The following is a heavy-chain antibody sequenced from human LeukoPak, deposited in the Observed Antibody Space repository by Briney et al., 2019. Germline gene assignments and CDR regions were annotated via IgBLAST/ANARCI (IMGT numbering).Heavy chain of an antibody. J-gene: IGHJ6*04. CDR2: ISSSGSTI. D-gene: IGHD3-10*02. Sequence: PGGSLRLSCAASGFTFSSYEMNWVRQAPGKGLEWVSYISSSGSTIYYADSVKGRFTISRDNAKNSLYLQMNILRAVDTAVYYCAELGITMIGGVWGKGTTVTISS. CDR1: GFTFSSYE. V-gene: IGHV3-48*03. CDR3: AELGITMIGGV.